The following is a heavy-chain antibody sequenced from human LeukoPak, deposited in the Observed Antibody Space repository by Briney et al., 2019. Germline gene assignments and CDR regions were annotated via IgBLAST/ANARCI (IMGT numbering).Heavy chain of an antibody. CDR1: GFTFSNAW. D-gene: IGHD2-15*01. J-gene: IGHJ5*02. CDR3: TTANLGYCSGGSCYQFDP. Sequence: GGSLGLSCAASGFTFSNAWMSWVRQAPGKGLEWVGRIKSKTDGGTTDYAAPVKGRFTISRDDSKNTLYLQMNSLKTEDTAVYYCTTANLGYCSGGSCYQFDPWGQGTLVTVSS. V-gene: IGHV3-15*01. CDR2: IKSKTDGGTT.